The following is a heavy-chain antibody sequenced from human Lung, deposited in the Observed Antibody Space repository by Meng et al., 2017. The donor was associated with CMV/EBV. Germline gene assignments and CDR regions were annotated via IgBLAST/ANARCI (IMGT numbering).Heavy chain of an antibody. CDR2: INRYGGSR. V-gene: IGHV3-74*01. CDR3: ARDVVEGSVWLGY. Sequence: GESXKISCAASGFSFSSYWMNWVRQAPGKGLVWVSRINRYGGSRSYGDSVKGRFTISRDNGKNTLYLQMNSLRAEDTAVYYCARDVVEGSVWLGYWGQGTLVTVSS. J-gene: IGHJ4*02. D-gene: IGHD2-15*01. CDR1: GFSFSSYW.